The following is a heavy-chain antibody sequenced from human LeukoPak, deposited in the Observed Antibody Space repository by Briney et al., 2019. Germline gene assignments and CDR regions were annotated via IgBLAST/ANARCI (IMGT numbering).Heavy chain of an antibody. Sequence: ASVKVSCKASGYTFTSYGISWVRQASGQGLEWMGWISAYNGNTNYAQKLQGRVTMTTDTSTSTAYMELRSLRSDDTAVYYCARDLGRGYYDSSGYGMDVWGQGTTVTVSS. CDR2: ISAYNGNT. V-gene: IGHV1-18*01. CDR1: GYTFTSYG. CDR3: ARDLGRGYYDSSGYGMDV. D-gene: IGHD3-22*01. J-gene: IGHJ6*02.